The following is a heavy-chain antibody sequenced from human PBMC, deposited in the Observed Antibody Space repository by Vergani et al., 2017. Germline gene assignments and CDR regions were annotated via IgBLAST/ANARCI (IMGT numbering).Heavy chain of an antibody. V-gene: IGHV3-30*03. CDR2: ISYEGTQK. D-gene: IGHD6-13*01. CDR1: GFTSSYYG. J-gene: IGHJ3*02. CDR3: ARDWSIAAAGSAFDI. Sequence: QVHLVESGGGVVQTGRSLRLSCVVSGFTSSYYGMHWVRQAPGKGLEWVAVISYEGTQKYYADSVKGRFTISRDNSKSTLYLQMNSLRTEDTAVYYCARDWSIAAAGSAFDIWGQGTMVTVSS.